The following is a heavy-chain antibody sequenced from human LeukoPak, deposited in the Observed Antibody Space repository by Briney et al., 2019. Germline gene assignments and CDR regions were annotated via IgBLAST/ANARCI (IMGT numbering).Heavy chain of an antibody. J-gene: IGHJ4*02. CDR3: ARENPVVPAATDY. CDR2: INPSGGST. V-gene: IGHV1-46*01. D-gene: IGHD2-2*01. CDR1: GYTFTSYY. Sequence: GASVKASCKASGYTFTSYYMHWVRQAPGQGLEWMGIINPSGGSTSYAQKFQGRVTMTRDMSTSTVYMELSSLRSEDTAVYYCARENPVVPAATDYWGQGTLVTVSS.